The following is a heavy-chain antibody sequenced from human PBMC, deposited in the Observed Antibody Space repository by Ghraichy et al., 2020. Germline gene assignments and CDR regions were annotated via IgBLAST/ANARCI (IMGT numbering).Heavy chain of an antibody. V-gene: IGHV3-74*01. D-gene: IGHD3-3*01. CDR2: INSDGSST. J-gene: IGHJ6*02. CDR3: ARGDPLNYDFWSGPIRPYYYYGMDV. CDR1: GFTFSSYW. Sequence: LSLTCAASGFTFSSYWMHWVRQAPGKGLVWVSRINSDGSSTSYADSVKGRFTISRDNAKNTLYLQMNSLRAEDTAVYYCARGDPLNYDFWSGPIRPYYYYGMDVWGQGTTVTVSS.